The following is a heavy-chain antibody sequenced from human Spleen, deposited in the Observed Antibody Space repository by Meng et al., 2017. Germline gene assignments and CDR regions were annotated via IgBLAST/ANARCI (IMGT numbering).Heavy chain of an antibody. V-gene: IGHV1-69*10. CDR2: IIPILDMT. Sequence: QVQLVQSGAEVKNPGSSVKVSCKASGVIFSSRAISWVRQAPGQGLEWLGGIIPILDMTNYAQNFQGRVTITADKSTSTAYMDLSNLRSDDTAVYYCARAFSSGYYYPIDFWGQGTLVTVSS. CDR3: ARAFSSGYYYPIDF. D-gene: IGHD3-22*01. J-gene: IGHJ4*02. CDR1: GVIFSSRA.